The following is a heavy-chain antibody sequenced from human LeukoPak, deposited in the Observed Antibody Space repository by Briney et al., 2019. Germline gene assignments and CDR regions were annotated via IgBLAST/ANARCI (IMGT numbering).Heavy chain of an antibody. Sequence: TSETLSLTCAVYGGSFSGYYWSWIRQPPGKGLEWIGEINHSGSTNYNPSLKSRVTISVDTSKNQFSLKLSSVTAADTAVYYCARNPGVRYRSGGSCYHSGRYYGMDVWGQGTTVTVSS. V-gene: IGHV4-34*01. CDR3: ARNPGVRYRSGGSCYHSGRYYGMDV. CDR1: GGSFSGYY. D-gene: IGHD2-15*01. J-gene: IGHJ6*02. CDR2: INHSGST.